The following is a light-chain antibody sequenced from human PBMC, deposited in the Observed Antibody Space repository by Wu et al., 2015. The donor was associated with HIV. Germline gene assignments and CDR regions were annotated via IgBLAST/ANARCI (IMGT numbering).Light chain of an antibody. CDR1: QSVRTF. CDR2: HSS. CDR3: QQRDNWPWT. V-gene: IGKV3-11*01. Sequence: EIMLTQSPGTLSLSPGERVILSCRASQSVRTFVAWYQQKPGQAPRLLIYHSSNRATGIPARFSGRGSGTDFTLTISSLEPEDFAIYYCQQRDNWPWTFGQGTRVEVK. J-gene: IGKJ1*01.